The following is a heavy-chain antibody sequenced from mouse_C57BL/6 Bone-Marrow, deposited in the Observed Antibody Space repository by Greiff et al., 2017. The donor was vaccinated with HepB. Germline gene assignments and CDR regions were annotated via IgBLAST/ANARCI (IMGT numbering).Heavy chain of an antibody. D-gene: IGHD1-1*01. CDR1: GYTFTSYW. CDR2: IDPSDSYT. CDR3: AGQLAYYGSSYVGFAY. J-gene: IGHJ3*01. V-gene: IGHV1-69*01. Sequence: VQLQQPGAELVMPGASVKLSCKASGYTFTSYWMHWVKQRPGQGLEWIGEIDPSDSYTNYNQKFKGKSTLTVDKSSSTSYMQLSSLTSEDSAVYYCAGQLAYYGSSYVGFAYWGQGTLVTVSA.